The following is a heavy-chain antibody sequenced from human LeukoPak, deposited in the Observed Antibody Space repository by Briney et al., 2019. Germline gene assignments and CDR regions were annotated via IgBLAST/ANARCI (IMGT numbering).Heavy chain of an antibody. V-gene: IGHV4-59*08. CDR1: GGSISSSF. CDR2: ISYSGST. CDR3: ARHPRTGAVYGMDV. Sequence: SETLSLTCTVSGGSISSSFWSWIRQPPGKGLEWIGYISYSGSTNYNPSLKSRVTISVDTSKNQFSLKLSSVTAADTAAYYCARHPRTGAVYGMDVWGQGTPVTVSS. D-gene: IGHD2-8*02. J-gene: IGHJ6*02.